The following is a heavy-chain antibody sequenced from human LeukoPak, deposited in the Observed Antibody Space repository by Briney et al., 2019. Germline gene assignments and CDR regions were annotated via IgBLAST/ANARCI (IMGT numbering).Heavy chain of an antibody. J-gene: IGHJ4*02. Sequence: VASVKVSCKASGGTFSSYAISWVRQAPGQGLEWMGGIIPIFGTANYAQKFQGRVTITADESTSTAYMELSSLRSEDTAVYYCARVFRSCTNGVCYKPFGYWGQGTLVTVSS. D-gene: IGHD2-8*01. V-gene: IGHV1-69*13. CDR1: GGTFSSYA. CDR3: ARVFRSCTNGVCYKPFGY. CDR2: IIPIFGTA.